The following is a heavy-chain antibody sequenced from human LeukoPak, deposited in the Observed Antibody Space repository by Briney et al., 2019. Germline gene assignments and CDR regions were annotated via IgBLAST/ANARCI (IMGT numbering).Heavy chain of an antibody. J-gene: IGHJ6*02. Sequence: GESLKISCKGSGYKFTTYWIDWVRQMPGKGLEWMGIIYPGDSDVRCSPSFQGQVTISVDKSISTAYLQWNSLKASDTAIYYCTRNANIAIVPTAIPGMDVWGQGTTVTVSS. D-gene: IGHD2-2*01. CDR3: TRNANIAIVPTAIPGMDV. V-gene: IGHV5-51*01. CDR1: GYKFTTYW. CDR2: IYPGDSDV.